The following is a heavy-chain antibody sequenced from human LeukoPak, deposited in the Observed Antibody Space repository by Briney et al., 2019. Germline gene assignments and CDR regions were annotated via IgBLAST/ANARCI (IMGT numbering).Heavy chain of an antibody. V-gene: IGHV3-7*03. D-gene: IGHD2-2*01. CDR1: GFTFSSYE. Sequence: GGSLRLSCTASGFTFSSYEMNWVRQAPGKGLEWVANRKHDGSESYYVDSVKGRFTISRDDAKKSVYLQMTSLRAEDTALYYCARGPGRVAVPATGSFDLWGEGTMVTLS. CDR2: RKHDGSES. J-gene: IGHJ3*01. CDR3: ARGPGRVAVPATGSFDL.